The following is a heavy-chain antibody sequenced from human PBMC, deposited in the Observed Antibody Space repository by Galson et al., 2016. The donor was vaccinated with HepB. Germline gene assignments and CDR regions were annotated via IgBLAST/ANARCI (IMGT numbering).Heavy chain of an antibody. D-gene: IGHD3-22*01. V-gene: IGHV3-30-3*01. CDR1: GFTLSHYA. Sequence: SLRLSCAVSGFTLSHYAMDWVRQAPGKGLEWVAFISYDGSNKYYADSVKGRFTVSRDNSKNTLYLQVNSLRAEDTAVYYCARDQNYYDTNEYDYWGQGTLVTVSS. CDR3: ARDQNYYDTNEYDY. J-gene: IGHJ4*02. CDR2: ISYDGSNK.